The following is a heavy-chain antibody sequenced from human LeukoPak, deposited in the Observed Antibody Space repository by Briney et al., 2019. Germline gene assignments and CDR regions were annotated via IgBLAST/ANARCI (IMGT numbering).Heavy chain of an antibody. J-gene: IGHJ4*02. CDR2: ISGSGGNT. V-gene: IGHV3-23*01. CDR3: AKLCRSTSCYNSDY. CDR1: GFTFSSYV. Sequence: GGSLRLSCAASGFTFSSYVMSWVRQAPGKGLQWVSAISGSGGNTYYADSVKGRFTISRDISKNTLYLQMNSLRAEDTAVYYCAKLCRSTSCYNSDYWGQGTLVTVSS. D-gene: IGHD2-2*01.